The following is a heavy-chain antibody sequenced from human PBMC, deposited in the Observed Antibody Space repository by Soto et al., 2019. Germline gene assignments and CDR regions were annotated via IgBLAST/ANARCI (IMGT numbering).Heavy chain of an antibody. CDR2: IYYSGST. J-gene: IGHJ4*02. Sequence: LTCTVSGGSISSGDYYWSWIRQPPGKGLEWIGYIYYSGSTYYNPSLKSRVTISVDTSKNQFSLKLSSVTAADTAVYYCARAGYSGYDFVYWGQGTLVTVSS. CDR3: ARAGYSGYDFVY. CDR1: GGSISSGDYY. V-gene: IGHV4-30-4*01. D-gene: IGHD5-12*01.